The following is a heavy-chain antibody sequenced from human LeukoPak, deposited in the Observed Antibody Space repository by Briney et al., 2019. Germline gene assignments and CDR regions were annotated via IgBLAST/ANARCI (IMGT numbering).Heavy chain of an antibody. D-gene: IGHD2-15*01. CDR1: GFTFSSYA. CDR2: ISYDGSNK. V-gene: IGHV3-30*04. J-gene: IGHJ5*02. Sequence: PGRSLRLFCAASGFTFSSYAMHWVRQAPGKGLEWVAVISYDGSNKYYADSVKGRFTISRDNSKNTLYLQMNSLRAEDTAVYYCARDARRYCSGGSCLLNWFDPWGQGTLVTVSS. CDR3: ARDARRYCSGGSCLLNWFDP.